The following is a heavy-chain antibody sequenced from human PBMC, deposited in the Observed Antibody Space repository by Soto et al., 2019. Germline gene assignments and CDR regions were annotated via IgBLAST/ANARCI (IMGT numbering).Heavy chain of an antibody. V-gene: IGHV4-59*08. CDR2: IYNSGST. CDR1: GASISSYY. Sequence: PSETLSLTCTVSGASISSYYWSWIRQPPRKGLEWIGYIYNSGSTNYNPSLKSRVTMSVDTSKNQFSPKLSSVTAADAAVYYCARSETGLNWFDPWGQGTLVTVSS. CDR3: ARSETGLNWFDP. J-gene: IGHJ5*02.